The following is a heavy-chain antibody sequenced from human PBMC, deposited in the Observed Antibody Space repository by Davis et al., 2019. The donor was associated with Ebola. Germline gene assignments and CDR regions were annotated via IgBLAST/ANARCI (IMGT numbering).Heavy chain of an antibody. CDR1: GFTFTTSS. V-gene: IGHV3-74*01. J-gene: IGHJ4*02. Sequence: HTGGSLRLSCAASGFTFTTSSLTCIPQAPGTGLVWVSRINSDGRSTSYADSVKGRFTISRDNSKNTLYLQMNSLRSEDTAVYYCAKGQIDYWGQGTLVTVSS. CDR2: INSDGRST. CDR3: AKGQIDY.